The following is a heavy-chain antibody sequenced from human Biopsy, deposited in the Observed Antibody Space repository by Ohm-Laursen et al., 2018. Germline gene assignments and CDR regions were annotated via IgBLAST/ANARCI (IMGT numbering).Heavy chain of an antibody. CDR1: GDSVTKYY. CDR3: ARDSGILNYGNFKYYHYYGMDV. D-gene: IGHD4-11*01. J-gene: IGHJ6*02. CDR2: IYYSVMT. Sequence: GTLSLTCTVSGDSVTKYYWSWIRQPPGNGLEWIGHIYYSVMTNYNPSLQSRVSISVDTSRNQVSLTLSSVTAADTAVYYCARDSGILNYGNFKYYHYYGMDVWGQGTKVTVSS. V-gene: IGHV4-59*02.